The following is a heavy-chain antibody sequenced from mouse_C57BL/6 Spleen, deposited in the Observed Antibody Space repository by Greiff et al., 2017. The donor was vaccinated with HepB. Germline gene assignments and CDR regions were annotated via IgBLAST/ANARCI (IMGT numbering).Heavy chain of an antibody. Sequence: VKLQESGAELVKPGASVKMSCKASGYTFTTYPIEWMKQNHGKSLEWIGNFHPYNDDTKYNEKFKGKATLTVEKSSSTVYLELSRLTSDDSAVYYCARGGATRRYFDYWGQGTTLTVSS. CDR1: GYTFTTYP. J-gene: IGHJ2*01. V-gene: IGHV1-47*01. D-gene: IGHD3-1*01. CDR2: FHPYNDDT. CDR3: ARGGATRRYFDY.